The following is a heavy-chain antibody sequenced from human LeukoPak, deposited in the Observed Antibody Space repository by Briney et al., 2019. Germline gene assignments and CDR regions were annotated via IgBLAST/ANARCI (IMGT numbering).Heavy chain of an antibody. J-gene: IGHJ3*02. CDR2: IKQDGSEK. CDR1: GFAFGSYW. Sequence: PGGSLRLSRAASGFAFGSYWMSWVRQAPGKGLEWVANIKQDGSEKYYVDSVKGRSTISRDNAKNSLYLQMNSLRAEDTAVYYCARIRDGYCISTSCRGAFDIWGQGTVVTVSS. D-gene: IGHD2-2*03. CDR3: ARIRDGYCISTSCRGAFDI. V-gene: IGHV3-7*01.